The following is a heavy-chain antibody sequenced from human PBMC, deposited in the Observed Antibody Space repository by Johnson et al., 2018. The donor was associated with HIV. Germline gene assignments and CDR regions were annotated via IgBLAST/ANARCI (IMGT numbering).Heavy chain of an antibody. CDR2: ISYDGSNK. Sequence: VHLVESGGGVVQPGRSLRLSCAASGFTFSSYGMHWVRQAPGKGLEWVAVISYDGSNKYYTDSVKGRFTISRDNSKNTLYLQMNSLRAEDTAVYYCAKDNSYGDLRDAFDIWGQGTMVTVSS. D-gene: IGHD4-17*01. CDR3: AKDNSYGDLRDAFDI. V-gene: IGHV3-30*18. CDR1: GFTFSSYG. J-gene: IGHJ3*02.